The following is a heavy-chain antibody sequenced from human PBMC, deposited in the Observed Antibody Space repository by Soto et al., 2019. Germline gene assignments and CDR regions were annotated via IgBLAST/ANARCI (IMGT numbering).Heavy chain of an antibody. CDR3: ARDPPGYSSAYLFDY. CDR2: IWYDGSNK. Sequence: PGGSLRLSCAASGFTFSSYGMHWVRQAPGKGLEWVAVIWYDGSNKYYADSVKGRFTISRDNSKNTLYLQMNSLRAEDTAVYYCARDPPGYSSAYLFDYWGQGTLVTVSS. V-gene: IGHV3-33*01. J-gene: IGHJ4*02. CDR1: GFTFSSYG. D-gene: IGHD6-19*01.